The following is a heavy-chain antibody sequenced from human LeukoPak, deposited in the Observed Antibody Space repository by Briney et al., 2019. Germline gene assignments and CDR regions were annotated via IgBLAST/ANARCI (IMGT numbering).Heavy chain of an antibody. Sequence: GGSLRLSCAASGFTFGDYYTSWIRQAPGKGLEWVSYISSSGSSIYYADSVKGRFTISRDNAENSLYLQMNSLRVDDTAVYFCARDGPSGYNSYLYWGQGTLVTVPS. V-gene: IGHV3-11*04. CDR2: ISSSGSSI. CDR3: ARDGPSGYNSYLY. CDR1: GFTFGDYY. D-gene: IGHD5-12*01. J-gene: IGHJ4*02.